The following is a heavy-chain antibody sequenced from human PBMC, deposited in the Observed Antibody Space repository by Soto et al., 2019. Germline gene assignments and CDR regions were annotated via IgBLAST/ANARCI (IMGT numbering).Heavy chain of an antibody. V-gene: IGHV1-3*01. J-gene: IGHJ6*02. CDR2: INPGNGDT. Sequence: QVQLVQSGTEVKKPGASVKVSCKTSGYSFTKYVLPWVRQAPGHRLLWIGWINPGNGDTKYSQKFQGRVTITRDTSAATGYMELRSLRSEDSAVFYCARTDWSSTSCYNYYYYGMDVWGQGTTVTVSS. CDR1: GYSFTKYV. D-gene: IGHD2-2*01. CDR3: ARTDWSSTSCYNYYYYGMDV.